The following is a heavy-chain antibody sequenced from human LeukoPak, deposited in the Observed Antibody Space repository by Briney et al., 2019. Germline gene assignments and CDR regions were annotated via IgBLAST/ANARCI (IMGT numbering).Heavy chain of an antibody. J-gene: IGHJ4*02. CDR1: GGSFSGYY. CDR2: INHSGST. Sequence: PSETLSLTCAVYGGSFSGYYWSWIRQPPGKGLEWIGEINHSGSTNYNPSLKSRVTISVDTSKNQFSLKLSSVTAADTAVYYCARSRIAARRFDYWGQGALVTDSS. CDR3: ARSRIAARRFDY. V-gene: IGHV4-34*01. D-gene: IGHD6-6*01.